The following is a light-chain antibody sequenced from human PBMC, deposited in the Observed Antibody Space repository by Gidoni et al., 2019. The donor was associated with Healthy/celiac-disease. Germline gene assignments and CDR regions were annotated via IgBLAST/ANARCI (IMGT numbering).Light chain of an antibody. Sequence: QSALTQPPSASGSPGQSVTFSCTGTSSYIGSYKSTSWYQHHPGKAPKVMIYEVTKRPSGVPDRFSGSKSGNTASLTVSGLQAEDEADYYCGSYAGGNKVVFGGGTKLTVL. J-gene: IGLJ3*02. CDR3: GSYAGGNKVV. V-gene: IGLV2-8*01. CDR2: EVT. CDR1: SSYIGSYKS.